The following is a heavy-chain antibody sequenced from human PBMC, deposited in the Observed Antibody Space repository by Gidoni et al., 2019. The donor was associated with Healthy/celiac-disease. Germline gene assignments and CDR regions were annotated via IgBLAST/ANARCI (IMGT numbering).Heavy chain of an antibody. CDR1: GFTFSSYS. CDR3: ARVGVGATDDAFDI. Sequence: EVQLVESGGGLVKPGGSLRLSCAASGFTFSSYSMNWVRQAPGKGLEWVSSISSSSSYKYYADSVKGRFTISRDNAKNSLYLQMNSLRAEDTAVYYCARVGVGATDDAFDIWGQGTMVTVSS. D-gene: IGHD1-26*01. J-gene: IGHJ3*02. CDR2: ISSSSSYK. V-gene: IGHV3-21*01.